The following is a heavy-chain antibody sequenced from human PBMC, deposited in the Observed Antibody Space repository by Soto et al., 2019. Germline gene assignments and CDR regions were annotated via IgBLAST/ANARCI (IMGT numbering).Heavy chain of an antibody. CDR3: AKHRGAYCSGDCYVDF. Sequence: EVQLLESGGGLVQPGGSLRLSCAASGFTFNNYAMSWVRQAPGKGLEWVSVITGNGVYTYYADSVKGRFTISRDSSRNTLYLEVNSLRVEDSAQYYCAKHRGAYCSGDCYVDFWGQGTLVTVSS. V-gene: IGHV3-23*01. J-gene: IGHJ4*02. D-gene: IGHD2-21*02. CDR1: GFTFNNYA. CDR2: ITGNGVYT.